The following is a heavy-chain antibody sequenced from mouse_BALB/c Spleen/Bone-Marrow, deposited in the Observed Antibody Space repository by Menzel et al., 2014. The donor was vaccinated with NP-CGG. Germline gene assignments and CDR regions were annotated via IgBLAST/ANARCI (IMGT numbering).Heavy chain of an antibody. CDR1: GFNIKDTY. CDR2: IDPANGNT. Sequence: EVQLVESGAELVKPGASVKLSCTASGFNIKDTYMHWVKQRPEQGLEWIGRIDPANGNTKYDPKFQGKATITADTSSNAAYLQLSRLTSEDTAVYYCARWESYAMDYWGQGTSVTVPS. CDR3: ARWESYAMDY. V-gene: IGHV14-3*02. J-gene: IGHJ4*01. D-gene: IGHD4-1*01.